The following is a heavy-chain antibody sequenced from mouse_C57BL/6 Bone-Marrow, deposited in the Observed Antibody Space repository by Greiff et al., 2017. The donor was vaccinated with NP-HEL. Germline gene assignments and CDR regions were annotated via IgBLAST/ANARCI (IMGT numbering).Heavy chain of an antibody. V-gene: IGHV1-52*01. CDR2: IDPSDCET. CDR3: ASGLTGTNFDY. Sequence: VQLQQPGAELVRPGSSVKLSCKASGYTFTSYWMHWVKQRPIQGLEWIGNIDPSDCETHYNQKFKDKATLTVDKSSSTAYMQLSSLTSEDSAVYYCASGLTGTNFDYWGQGTTLTVSS. CDR1: GYTFTSYW. J-gene: IGHJ2*01. D-gene: IGHD4-1*01.